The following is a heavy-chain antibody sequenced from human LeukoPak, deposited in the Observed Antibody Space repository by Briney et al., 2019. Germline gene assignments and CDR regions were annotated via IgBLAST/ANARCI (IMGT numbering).Heavy chain of an antibody. CDR3: ARDKGVEESPDY. J-gene: IGHJ4*02. V-gene: IGHV3-74*01. D-gene: IGHD2-8*01. CDR1: GFTFSSYW. Sequence: GGSLRLSCAASGFTFSSYWMHWVRHAPGKGLVWVSRINTDGSSTSYADSVKGRFTISRDNAKNTLYLQMNSLRAEDTAVYYCARDKGVEESPDYWGQGTLVTVSS. CDR2: INTDGSST.